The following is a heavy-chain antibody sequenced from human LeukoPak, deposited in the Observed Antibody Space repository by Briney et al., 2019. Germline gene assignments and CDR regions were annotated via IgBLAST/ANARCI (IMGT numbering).Heavy chain of an antibody. V-gene: IGHV1-2*06. D-gene: IGHD3-3*01. J-gene: IGHJ4*02. CDR3: ASAGLRTYYDFWSGSEDFDY. CDR2: INPKSGDT. CDR1: GYIVTDYY. Sequence: ASVKVSCKASGYIVTDYYMDWVRQAPGEGLEWVGRINPKSGDTKFAQKFQGRVTMTRDTSIDTASMELSRLRSDDTAVYYCASAGLRTYYDFWSGSEDFDYWGQGTLVTVSS.